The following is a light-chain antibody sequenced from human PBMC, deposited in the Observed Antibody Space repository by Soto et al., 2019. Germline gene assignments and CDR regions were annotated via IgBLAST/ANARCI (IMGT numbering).Light chain of an antibody. CDR1: SSDVGGYDY. CDR2: EVS. CDR3: AAWDDSLNGYV. J-gene: IGLJ1*01. Sequence: QSVPTQPASVSGSPGQSITISCTGTSSDVGGYDYVSWYQLHPGKAPKLMVFEVSNRPSGVPDRFSGSKSGTSASLAISGLQSEDEADYYCAAWDDSLNGYVFGTGTKVTVL. V-gene: IGLV2-14*01.